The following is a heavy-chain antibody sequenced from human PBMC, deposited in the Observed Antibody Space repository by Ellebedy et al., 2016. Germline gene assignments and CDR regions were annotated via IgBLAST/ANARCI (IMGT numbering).Heavy chain of an antibody. CDR3: ARDAPYFYDTPKYGMDV. J-gene: IGHJ6*02. CDR2: IFHSGTT. D-gene: IGHD3-22*01. CDR1: GASISSGNYY. V-gene: IGHV4-31*03. Sequence: SETLSLTXTVSGASISSGNYYWSWIRQHPEKGLEWIGYIFHSGTTYYNPALRSRISILVDTSKNQFSLRLTSVTAADTAVYYCARDAPYFYDTPKYGMDVWGQGTTVTVSS.